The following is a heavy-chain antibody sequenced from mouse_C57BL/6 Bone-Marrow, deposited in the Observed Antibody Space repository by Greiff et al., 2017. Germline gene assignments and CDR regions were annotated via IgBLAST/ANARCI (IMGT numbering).Heavy chain of an antibody. D-gene: IGHD1-1*02. CDR2: IDPENGDT. CDR3: TTIWYFDY. Sequence: EVQLQQSGAELVRPGASVKLSCTASGFNIKDDYMHWVKQRPEQGLEWIGWIDPENGDTEYASKFQGKATITADTSSNTAYLQLSSLTSEDTAVYYYTTIWYFDYGGQGNTLTVSS. J-gene: IGHJ2*01. CDR1: GFNIKDDY. V-gene: IGHV14-4*01.